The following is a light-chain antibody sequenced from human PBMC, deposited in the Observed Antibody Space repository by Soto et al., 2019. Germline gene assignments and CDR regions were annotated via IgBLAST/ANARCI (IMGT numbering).Light chain of an antibody. J-gene: IGLJ2*01. CDR1: SSDVGSYNV. V-gene: IGLV2-23*02. CDR2: EVT. Sequence: QSALTQPASVSGSPGQSITISCTGTSSDVGSYNVVSWYQQHPGKAPKLMIYEVTERPSGVSNRFSGSKSGNTASLTISGLQAEDEADYYCSSYAGSGIVIFGGGTQLPS. CDR3: SSYAGSGIVI.